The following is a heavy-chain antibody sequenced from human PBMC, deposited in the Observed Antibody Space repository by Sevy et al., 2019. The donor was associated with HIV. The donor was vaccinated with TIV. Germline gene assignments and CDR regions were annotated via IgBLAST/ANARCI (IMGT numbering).Heavy chain of an antibody. CDR1: GFTFSSYS. CDR2: ISSSSSYT. CDR3: ARDKTYYYDSSGYHHAFDI. D-gene: IGHD3-22*01. J-gene: IGHJ3*02. V-gene: IGHV3-21*01. Sequence: GSLRLSCAASGFTFSSYSMNWVRQAPGKGLEWVSSISSSSSYTYYADSVKGRFTISRDNAKNSLYLQMNSLRAEDTAVYYCARDKTYYYDSSGYHHAFDIWGQGTMVTVSS.